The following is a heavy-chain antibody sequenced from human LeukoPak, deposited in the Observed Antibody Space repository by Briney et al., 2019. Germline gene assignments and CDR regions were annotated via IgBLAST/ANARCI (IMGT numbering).Heavy chain of an antibody. CDR3: ARDQADFWSSGYYYMDV. CDR2: IKQDGREK. V-gene: IGHV3-7*01. J-gene: IGHJ6*03. Sequence: GGSLRLSCAASGFTFSSYWMIGVRQAAGKGLEGVANIKQDGREKYYVDSVKGRFTISRDNAKNSLYLQMTSPSAEDTAVYYCARDQADFWSSGYYYMDVWGQGTTVTVSS. CDR1: GFTFSSYW. D-gene: IGHD3-3*01.